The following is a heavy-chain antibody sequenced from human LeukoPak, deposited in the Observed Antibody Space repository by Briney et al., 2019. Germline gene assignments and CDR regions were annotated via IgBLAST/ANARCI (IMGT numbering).Heavy chain of an antibody. J-gene: IGHJ4*02. CDR1: GLTFDNYV. CDR2: IDGSGGNT. Sequence: GGSLRLSCAASGLTFDNYVMTWVRQAPGKGLEWVSSIDGSGGNTYYADSVKGRFTISRDNSKNTLYLQMDSLRAEDSALYYCAKDHTWEPTPFYFDSWGQGTRVTVSS. D-gene: IGHD1-14*01. CDR3: AKDHTWEPTPFYFDS. V-gene: IGHV3-23*01.